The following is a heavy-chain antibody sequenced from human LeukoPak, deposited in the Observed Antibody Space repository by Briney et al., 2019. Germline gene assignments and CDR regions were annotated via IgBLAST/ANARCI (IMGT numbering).Heavy chain of an antibody. D-gene: IGHD3-22*01. CDR1: GYTFTNYY. J-gene: IGHJ5*02. CDR2: INPSGGTT. CDR3: ARDAYYDGSGSSPNWFDP. Sequence: ASVKVSCKTSGYTFTNYYIHWVRQAPGHGLEWMGIINPSGGTTNYAQKFQGRVTMTRDTSTSTVYMELSSLRSEDTAMYYCARDAYYDGSGSSPNWFDPWGQGTLVTVSS. V-gene: IGHV1-46*01.